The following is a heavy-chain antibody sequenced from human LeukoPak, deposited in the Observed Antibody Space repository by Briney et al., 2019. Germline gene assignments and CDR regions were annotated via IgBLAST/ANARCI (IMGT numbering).Heavy chain of an antibody. D-gene: IGHD3-22*01. CDR1: ADSISSGGYS. V-gene: IGHV4-30-4*07. CDR3: ARGPYSYDSSGAFDI. CDR2: IYYSGST. J-gene: IGHJ3*02. Sequence: SETLSLTCAVSADSISSGGYSWSWIRQPPGKGLEWIGHIYYSGSTYYNPSLKSRVTISVDTSKNQFSLKLSSVTAADTAVYFCARGPYSYDSSGAFDIWGQGTMVTVSS.